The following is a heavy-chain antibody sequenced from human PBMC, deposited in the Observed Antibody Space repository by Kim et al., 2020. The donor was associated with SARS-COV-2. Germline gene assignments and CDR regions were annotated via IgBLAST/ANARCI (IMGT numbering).Heavy chain of an antibody. V-gene: IGHV3-48*03. CDR1: GFTFSSYE. CDR2: ISSNGSTI. Sequence: GGSLRLSCAASGFTFSSYEMNWVRQAPGKGLEWVSYISSNGSTIYYADSVKGRFTISRDNAKNSLYLQMNSLRAEDTAVYYCARDPYSISYNYYRMDVWGQGTSLTVSS. CDR3: ARDPYSISYNYYRMDV. J-gene: IGHJ6*02. D-gene: IGHD6-13*01.